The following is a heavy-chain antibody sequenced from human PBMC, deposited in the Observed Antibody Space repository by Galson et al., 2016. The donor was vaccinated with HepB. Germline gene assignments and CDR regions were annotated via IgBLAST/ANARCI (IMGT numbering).Heavy chain of an antibody. Sequence: SVKVSCKASGYTFPDYYINWVRQAPGQGLEWMGWINPDGGGTNYAQKFQGRVTMTRDTSITTAFMEVSRLSSDDTAVYYCARDSGRQTLGVWGKGTTVIVSS. CDR2: INPDGGGT. CDR3: ARDSGRQTLGV. J-gene: IGHJ6*04. CDR1: GYTFPDYY. V-gene: IGHV1-2*02.